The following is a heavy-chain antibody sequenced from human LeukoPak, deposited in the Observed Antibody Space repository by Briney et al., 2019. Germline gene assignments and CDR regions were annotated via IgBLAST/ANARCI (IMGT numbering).Heavy chain of an antibody. D-gene: IGHD1-26*01. Sequence: SETLSLTCTVSGGSISSSSYYWGWIRQPPGKGLEWIGSIYYSGSTYYNPSLKSRVTISVDTSKNQFSLKLSSVTAADTAVYYCARDGGSGSLSGWFDPWGQGTLVTVSS. CDR2: IYYSGST. J-gene: IGHJ5*02. CDR3: ARDGGSGSLSGWFDP. CDR1: GGSISSSSYY. V-gene: IGHV4-39*07.